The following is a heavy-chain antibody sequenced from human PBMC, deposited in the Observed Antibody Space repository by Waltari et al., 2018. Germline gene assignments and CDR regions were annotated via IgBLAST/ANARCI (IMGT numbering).Heavy chain of an antibody. J-gene: IGHJ4*02. D-gene: IGHD5-18*01. CDR1: GFTFDDYA. Sequence: EVQLVESGGGLVQPGRSLRLSCAASGFTFDDYAMHWVRQAPGKGLEGVSGISWKSGSIGYADSVKGRFTIARDNAKNSLYLQMNSLRAEDTALYYCAKRGYSEYYFDYWGQGTLVTVSS. CDR3: AKRGYSEYYFDY. CDR2: ISWKSGSI. V-gene: IGHV3-9*01.